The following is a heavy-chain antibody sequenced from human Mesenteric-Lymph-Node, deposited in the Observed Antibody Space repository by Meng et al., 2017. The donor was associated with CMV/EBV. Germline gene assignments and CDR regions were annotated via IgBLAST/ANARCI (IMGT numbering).Heavy chain of an antibody. CDR1: GFTFSDFY. CDR3: ARDGNGDYSWFDY. CDR2: ITSTNTYI. Sequence: GESLKISCAASGFTFSDFYMNWVRQAPGKGLEWVSSITSTNTYINYAPSVRGRFTISRDNRKNSLYLQMSSLRAEDTAVYYCARDGNGDYSWFDYWGQGTLVTVSS. D-gene: IGHD4-17*01. J-gene: IGHJ4*02. V-gene: IGHV3-21*01.